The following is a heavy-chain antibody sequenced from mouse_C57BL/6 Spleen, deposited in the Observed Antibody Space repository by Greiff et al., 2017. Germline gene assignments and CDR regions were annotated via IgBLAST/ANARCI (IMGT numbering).Heavy chain of an antibody. V-gene: IGHV5-6*01. J-gene: IGHJ3*01. CDR3: ARPHSSGFPFAY. CDR1: GFTFSSYG. CDR2: ISSGGSYT. Sequence: EVKLMESGGDLVKPGGSLNLSCAASGFTFSSYGMSWVRQTPDKRLEWVATISSGGSYTYYPDSVKGRFTISRDNAKNTMYLQMSSLKSEDTAMYYCARPHSSGFPFAYWGQGTLVTVSA. D-gene: IGHD3-2*02.